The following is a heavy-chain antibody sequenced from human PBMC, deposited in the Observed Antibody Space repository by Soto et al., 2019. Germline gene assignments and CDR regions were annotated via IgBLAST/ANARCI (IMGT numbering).Heavy chain of an antibody. CDR1: GFTFASYA. Sequence: EVQLLESGGGLVQPGGSLRLSCEASGFTFASYAMNWVRQAPGKGLDWVSSISGSGRNTYFGDSVKGRFTISRDNSKNTLYLQMNSLRAEDSAVYYCAKVLGGGGWYGYWYFDLWGRGTLVTVSS. D-gene: IGHD6-19*01. CDR2: ISGSGRNT. V-gene: IGHV3-23*01. J-gene: IGHJ2*01. CDR3: AKVLGGGGWYGYWYFDL.